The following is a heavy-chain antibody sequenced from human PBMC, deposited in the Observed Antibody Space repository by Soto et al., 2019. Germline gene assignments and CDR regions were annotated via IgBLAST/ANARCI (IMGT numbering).Heavy chain of an antibody. CDR3: ARVCSAVGISLDY. Sequence: GGSLRLSCAASGFNFATYSMSWVRQAPGKGPEWVAVISYDGSNKYYADSVKGRFTISRDNSKNTLYLQMNSLIAEDTAVYYSARVCSAVGISLDYWGQGTLVTVSS. D-gene: IGHD6-13*01. V-gene: IGHV3-30-3*01. J-gene: IGHJ4*02. CDR1: GFNFATYS. CDR2: ISYDGSNK.